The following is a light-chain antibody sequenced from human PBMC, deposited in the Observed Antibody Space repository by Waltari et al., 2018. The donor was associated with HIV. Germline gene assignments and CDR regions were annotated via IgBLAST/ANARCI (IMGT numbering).Light chain of an antibody. CDR1: QSVSSSF. Sequence: EIVLTQSPGTLSLSPGERATLSCKTSQSVSSSFLAWYQQKPGQPPRLLIYCTSNRATGIPDRFSGSGSGTDFTLTINSLEPEDFVVYYCQQYGTSPKTFGQGTKVEIK. CDR2: CTS. J-gene: IGKJ1*01. V-gene: IGKV3-20*01. CDR3: QQYGTSPKT.